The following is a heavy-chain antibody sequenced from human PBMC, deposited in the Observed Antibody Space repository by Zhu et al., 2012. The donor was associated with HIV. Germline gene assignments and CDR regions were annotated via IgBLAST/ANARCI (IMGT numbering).Heavy chain of an antibody. V-gene: IGHV4-59*11. CDR2: IHNSGST. CDR3: TRDIKGXGYSSFDF. Sequence: QVQLQESGPGLVKPSETLSLTCTVSGGSISSHYWMWIRQPPGKGLEWIGYIHNSGSTNYDPSLRGRVTISSDTSKNXFSLTLSSVTAADTAVYYCTRDIKGXGYSSFDFWGQGILVTVSS. J-gene: IGHJ4*02. CDR1: GGSISSHY. D-gene: IGHD5-24*01.